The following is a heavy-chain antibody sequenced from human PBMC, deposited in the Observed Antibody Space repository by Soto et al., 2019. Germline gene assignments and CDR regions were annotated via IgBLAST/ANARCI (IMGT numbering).Heavy chain of an antibody. CDR1: GGPLSAYY. CDR2: INHSGST. V-gene: IGHV4-34*01. J-gene: IGHJ4*02. D-gene: IGHD1-26*01. Sequence: QVELQQWGAGLLKPSETLSLTCAVYGGPLSAYYWSWIRQPPGKGLEWIGEINHSGSTYYNPSLKSRVTVSLDTSTKQFSLRLGSVTAADTAVYFWARGLRAWELPFDNWGQGTPVAVSS. CDR3: ARGLRAWELPFDN.